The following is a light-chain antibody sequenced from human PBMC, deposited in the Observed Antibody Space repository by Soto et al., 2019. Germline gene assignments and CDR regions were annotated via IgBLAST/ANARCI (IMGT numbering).Light chain of an antibody. CDR1: QSISSW. CDR2: DAS. Sequence: DIQMTQSASTLSASVGDRVTITCRASQSISSWLAWYQQKPGKAPKLLIYDASSLESGVPSRFSGSGSGTEFTLTISSLQPDDFATYYCQQYNSYRTFGQGTKV. J-gene: IGKJ1*01. CDR3: QQYNSYRT. V-gene: IGKV1-5*01.